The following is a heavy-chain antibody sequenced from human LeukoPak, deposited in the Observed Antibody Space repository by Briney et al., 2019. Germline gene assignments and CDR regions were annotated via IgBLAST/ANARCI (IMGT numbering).Heavy chain of an antibody. V-gene: IGHV3-23*01. CDR2: ISGTGGDT. Sequence: QAGGSLRLSYAASGFTFTSYAMSWVRQAPGKGLEWVSAISGTGGDTYYADSVKGRFTISRDNSKNTLYLQMNSLRAEDTAVYYCAKDLSKSYGDYGTSGAFDIWGQGTLVTVSS. CDR1: GFTFTSYA. D-gene: IGHD4-17*01. CDR3: AKDLSKSYGDYGTSGAFDI. J-gene: IGHJ3*02.